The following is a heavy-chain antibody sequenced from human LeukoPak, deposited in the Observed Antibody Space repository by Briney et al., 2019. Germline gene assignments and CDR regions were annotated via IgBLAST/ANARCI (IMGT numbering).Heavy chain of an antibody. CDR2: IFHSGST. Sequence: SETLSLTCSVSGYSISSGYYWGWIRQPPGKGLEWIASIFHSGSTYYNPSLKSRVTISVDTSKNQFSLKLSSVTAADTAVYYCARATVPGIAVAGRAFDIWGQGTMVTVSS. CDR3: ARATVPGIAVAGRAFDI. J-gene: IGHJ3*02. D-gene: IGHD6-19*01. CDR1: GYSISSGYY. V-gene: IGHV4-38-2*02.